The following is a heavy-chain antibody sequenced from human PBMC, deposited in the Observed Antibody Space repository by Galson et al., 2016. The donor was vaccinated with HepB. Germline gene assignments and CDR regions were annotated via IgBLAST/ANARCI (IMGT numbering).Heavy chain of an antibody. V-gene: IGHV3-74*01. J-gene: IGHJ5*02. CDR3: ARDLSGPDR. D-gene: IGHD3-10*01. CDR2: IEGDGTRP. CDR1: GFTFRNHQ. Sequence: SLRLSCAVSGFTFRNHQMHWIRQVPGKGLMWVARIEGDGTRPIYAASVEGRFIISSDTAENTVYLQMNRLRAEDTALYYSARDLSGPDRWGQGTLVTVSP.